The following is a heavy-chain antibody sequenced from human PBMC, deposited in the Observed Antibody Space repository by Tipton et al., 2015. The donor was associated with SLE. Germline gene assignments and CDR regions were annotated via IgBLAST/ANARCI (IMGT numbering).Heavy chain of an antibody. CDR1: GGSISSYY. CDR2: IYYSGST. Sequence: TLSLTCTVSGGSISSYYWSWIRQPPGKGLEWIGYIYYSGSTNYNPSLKSRVTISVDTSKNQFSLRLRSVTAADTAVYYCARGNYASESYYRLYMDVWGKGTTVTVSS. D-gene: IGHD3-10*01. J-gene: IGHJ6*03. CDR3: ARGNYASESYYRLYMDV. V-gene: IGHV4-59*08.